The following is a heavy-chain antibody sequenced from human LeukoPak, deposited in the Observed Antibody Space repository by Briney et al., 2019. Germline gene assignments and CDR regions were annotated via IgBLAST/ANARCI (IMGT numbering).Heavy chain of an antibody. CDR3: AKRSHSGYENDAFDV. CDR2: IRYDGSNE. V-gene: IGHV3-30*02. J-gene: IGHJ3*01. CDR1: GFTFSTYV. Sequence: SGGSLRLSCSASGFTFSTYVMHWVRQAPGKGLEWVAVIRYDGSNESYADSVKGRFTISRDNSKDTLYLQMNSLRADDTAVYYCAKRSHSGYENDAFDVWGQGAMVTVSS. D-gene: IGHD5-12*01.